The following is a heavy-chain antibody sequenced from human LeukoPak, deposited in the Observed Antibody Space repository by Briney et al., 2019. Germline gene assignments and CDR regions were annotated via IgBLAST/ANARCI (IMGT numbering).Heavy chain of an antibody. V-gene: IGHV3-48*03. Sequence: PGGSLRLSCAASGLTFSSYEMNWVRQAPGKGLEWVSYISSSGSTIYYADSVKGRFTISRDNAKNSLYLQMNSLRAEDTAVYYCARGFSPYYYDSSGYSDYWGQGTLVTVSS. CDR1: GLTFSSYE. D-gene: IGHD3-22*01. CDR2: ISSSGSTI. CDR3: ARGFSPYYYDSSGYSDY. J-gene: IGHJ4*02.